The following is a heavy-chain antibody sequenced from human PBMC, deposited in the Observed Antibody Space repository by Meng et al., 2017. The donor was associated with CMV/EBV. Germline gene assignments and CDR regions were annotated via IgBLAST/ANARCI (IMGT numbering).Heavy chain of an antibody. CDR3: ARGSVAGFDY. V-gene: IGHV1-69*12. J-gene: IGHJ4*02. CDR1: GGTFSSYA. D-gene: IGHD6-19*01. CDR2: IIPIFGTA. Sequence: VPLVQSGGEVKMPGSSVKVACKASGGTFSSYAISWVRQAPGQGLEWIEGIIPIFGTANYAQKFQGRVTITADESTSTAYMELNSLRDEDTAVYYCARGSVAGFDYWGQGTLVTVSS.